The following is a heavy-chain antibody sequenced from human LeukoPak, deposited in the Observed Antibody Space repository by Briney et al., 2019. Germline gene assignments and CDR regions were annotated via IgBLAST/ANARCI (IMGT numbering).Heavy chain of an antibody. CDR2: IRYDGSNK. Sequence: PGGSLRLSCAASGFTFSSYGMHWVRQAPGKGLEWVAFIRYDGSNKYYADSVKGGFTISRDNSKNTLYLQMNSLRAEDTAVYYCAKAGTLDTAMMHFDYWGQGTLVTVSS. D-gene: IGHD5-18*01. CDR1: GFTFSSYG. J-gene: IGHJ4*02. V-gene: IGHV3-30*02. CDR3: AKAGTLDTAMMHFDY.